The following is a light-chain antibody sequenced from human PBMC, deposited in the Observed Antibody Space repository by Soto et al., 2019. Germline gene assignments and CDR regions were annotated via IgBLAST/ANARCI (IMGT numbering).Light chain of an antibody. CDR1: LNVNSY. CDR2: DAS. J-gene: IGKJ3*01. Sequence: VLTQSPGTLSLSPGERASLSCMASLNVNSYLAWYQQKPGQPPRLLIYDASSRPPGIPDRFSGSGSGTDFTLTISRLEPEDFAVYYCQQSATFGPGTKVDIK. V-gene: IGKV3-20*01. CDR3: QQSAT.